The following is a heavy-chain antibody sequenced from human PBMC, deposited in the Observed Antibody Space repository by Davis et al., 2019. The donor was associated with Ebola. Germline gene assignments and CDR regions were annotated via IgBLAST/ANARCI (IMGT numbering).Heavy chain of an antibody. Sequence: GGSLRLSCKGSGYSFTNYWIGWVRQMPGKSLEWMGIIYPGDSDTRYSPSFQGQVTISADKSISTAYLQWSSLKASDTAMYYCARFTVTTVTNYYYGMDVWGQGTTVTVSS. CDR1: GYSFTNYW. V-gene: IGHV5-51*01. CDR3: ARFTVTTVTNYYYGMDV. D-gene: IGHD4-17*01. CDR2: IYPGDSDT. J-gene: IGHJ6*02.